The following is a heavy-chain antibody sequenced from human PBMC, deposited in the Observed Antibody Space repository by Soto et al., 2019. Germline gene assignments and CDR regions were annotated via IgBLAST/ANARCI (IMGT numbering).Heavy chain of an antibody. Sequence: EVPLVESGGGLVQPGRSLRLSCAASGFTFDDYAMHWVRQAPGKGLEWVSGISWNSGSIGYADSVKGRFPISRDNAKNSLYLQMNSLRAEDTALYYCAKGGQLLTEGGGYWGQGTLVTVSS. CDR1: GFTFDDYA. V-gene: IGHV3-9*01. J-gene: IGHJ4*02. CDR3: AKGGQLLTEGGGY. CDR2: ISWNSGSI. D-gene: IGHD2-2*01.